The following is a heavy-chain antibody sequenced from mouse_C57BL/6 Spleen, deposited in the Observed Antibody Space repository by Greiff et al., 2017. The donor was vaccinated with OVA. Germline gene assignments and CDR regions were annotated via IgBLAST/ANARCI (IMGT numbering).Heavy chain of an antibody. Sequence: VQLQQPGAELVKPGASVKLSCKASGYTFTSYWMHWVKQRPGQGLEWIGMIHPNSGSTNYNEKFKSKATLTVDKSSSTAYMQLSSLTSEDSAVYYCAQNGPYYAMDYWGQGTSVTVSS. V-gene: IGHV1-64*01. CDR3: AQNGPYYAMDY. CDR2: IHPNSGST. J-gene: IGHJ4*01. CDR1: GYTFTSYW.